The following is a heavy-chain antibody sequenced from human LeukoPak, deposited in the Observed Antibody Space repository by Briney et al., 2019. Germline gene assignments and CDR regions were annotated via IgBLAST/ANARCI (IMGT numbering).Heavy chain of an antibody. J-gene: IGHJ4*02. D-gene: IGHD3-10*01. CDR2: IWYDGSNK. CDR3: ARVGSGSYYAEY. Sequence: GGSLRLSCAASGFTFSSYGMHWVRQAPGKGLEWVAVIWYDGSNKYYADSVKGRVTISRDNSKNTLYLQVNSLRAEDTAVYYCARVGSGSYYAEYWGQGTLVTVSS. V-gene: IGHV3-33*01. CDR1: GFTFSSYG.